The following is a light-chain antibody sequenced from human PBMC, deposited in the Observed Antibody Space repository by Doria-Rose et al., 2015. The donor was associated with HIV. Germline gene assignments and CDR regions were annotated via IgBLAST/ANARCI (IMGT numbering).Light chain of an antibody. V-gene: IGKV3-20*01. J-gene: IGKJ1*01. CDR3: HQYGTSWT. Sequence: TQYPGTLSLSPGERATLSCRARQSYSRTYSAWYQQKPGQAPSLIIYDGSTKATGISDRFSVSLSGADFTLIINRLEPEDFALYYCHQYGTSWTFGQGTKVEI. CDR2: DGS. CDR1: QSYSRTY.